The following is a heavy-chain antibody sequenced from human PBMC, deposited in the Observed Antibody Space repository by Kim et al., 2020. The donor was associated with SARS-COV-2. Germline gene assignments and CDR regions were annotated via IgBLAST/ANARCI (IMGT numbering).Heavy chain of an antibody. Sequence: GGSLRLSCAASGFTFSSYEMNWVRQAPGKGLEWVSYISSSGSTIYYADSVKGRFTISRDNAKNSLYLQMNSLRAEDTAVYYCARDPGSSSSWYYYGMDVWGQGTTVTVSS. J-gene: IGHJ6*02. D-gene: IGHD6-6*01. CDR2: ISSSGSTI. CDR1: GFTFSSYE. V-gene: IGHV3-48*03. CDR3: ARDPGSSSSWYYYGMDV.